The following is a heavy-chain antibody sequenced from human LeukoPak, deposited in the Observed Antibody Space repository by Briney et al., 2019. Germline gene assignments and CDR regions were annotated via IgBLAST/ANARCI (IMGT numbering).Heavy chain of an antibody. Sequence: GGSRRLSCSASGFTFSRFAMTWVRQLPGRGLEWVSSISVNGQQTYYADSVKGRFSVSRDNSKNILYLQMDSLRADDSALYYCAKDANYYDSSGYLIPFDYWGQGTLVTVST. CDR3: AKDANYYDSSGYLIPFDY. V-gene: IGHV3-23*01. D-gene: IGHD3-22*01. CDR2: ISVNGQQT. CDR1: GFTFSRFA. J-gene: IGHJ4*02.